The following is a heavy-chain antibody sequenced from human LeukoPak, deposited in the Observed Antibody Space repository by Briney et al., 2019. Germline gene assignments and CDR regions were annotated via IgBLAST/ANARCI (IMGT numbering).Heavy chain of an antibody. CDR2: IMPMFGTT. Sequence: SVKVSCKASRGTFSSHAISWVRQAPGQWLEWMGGIMPMFGTTNYAQNFQDRVTITTDESTSTAYMELSSLRSEDTAMYYCARGREGVGAFDYWGQGTLVSVSS. CDR1: RGTFSSHA. J-gene: IGHJ4*02. D-gene: IGHD1-26*01. CDR3: ARGREGVGAFDY. V-gene: IGHV1-69*05.